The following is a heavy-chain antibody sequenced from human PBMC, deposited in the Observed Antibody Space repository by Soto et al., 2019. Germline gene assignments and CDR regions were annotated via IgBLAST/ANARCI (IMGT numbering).Heavy chain of an antibody. Sequence: EVQLLESGGGLVQPGGSLRLSCAASGFSFSSYAMSWVRQAPGKGLEWVSSIPGNSDSTYYGDSVTGRFTISRDNSKNTLYLQMNSLRAEDTAVYYCARASYSSSTTCLEDVWGQGTTVSVSS. CDR2: IPGNSDST. J-gene: IGHJ6*02. CDR1: GFSFSSYA. D-gene: IGHD2-2*01. CDR3: ARASYSSSTTCLEDV. V-gene: IGHV3-23*01.